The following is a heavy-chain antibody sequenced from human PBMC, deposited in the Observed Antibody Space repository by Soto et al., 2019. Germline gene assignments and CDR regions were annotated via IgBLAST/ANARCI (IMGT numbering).Heavy chain of an antibody. D-gene: IGHD3-3*02. CDR1: GGSFSGYY. CDR2: INHSGST. J-gene: IGHJ6*02. CDR3: ARPLDHYYYYGMDV. V-gene: IGHV4-34*01. Sequence: SETLSLTCAVYGGSFSGYYWSWIRQPPGKGLEWIGEINHSGSTNYNPSLKSRVTISVDTSKNQFSLKLSSVTAADTAVYYCARPLDHYYYYGMDVWGQGTTVTAP.